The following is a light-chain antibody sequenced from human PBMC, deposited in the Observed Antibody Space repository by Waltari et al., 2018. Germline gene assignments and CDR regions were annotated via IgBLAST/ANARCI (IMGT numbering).Light chain of an antibody. J-gene: IGKJ5*01. CDR3: QQYNNWPPFT. CDR2: GAS. V-gene: IGKV3-15*01. CDR1: QFVSIN. Sequence: EIVMTQSPATLSVSPGDTATLSSRASQFVSINVAWYQPGPGQAPRLLIYGASTRATGIPARFSGSGSGTEFTLTISSLQAEDFAVYYCQQYNNWPPFTFGRGTRLEIK.